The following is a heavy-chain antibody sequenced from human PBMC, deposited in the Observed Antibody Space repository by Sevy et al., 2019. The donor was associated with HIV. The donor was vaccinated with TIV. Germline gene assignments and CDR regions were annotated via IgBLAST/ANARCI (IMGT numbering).Heavy chain of an antibody. CDR2: INPNSGGT. CDR1: GYTFTDYY. J-gene: IGHJ2*01. CDR3: ARVGGCSSTSCYWYFDL. Sequence: ASVKVSCKASGYTFTDYYMHWVRQAPGQGLEWMGWINPNSGGTNYAQKFQGRVTMTRDTSISTAYMELSRLGSDDTAVYYCARVGGCSSTSCYWYFDLWGRGTLVTVSS. D-gene: IGHD2-2*01. V-gene: IGHV1-2*02.